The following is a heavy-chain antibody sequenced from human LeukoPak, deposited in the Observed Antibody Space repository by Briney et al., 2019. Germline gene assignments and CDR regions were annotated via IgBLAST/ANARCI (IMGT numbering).Heavy chain of an antibody. Sequence: PSETLSLTCAVYGGSFSGYYWSWIRQPPGKGLEWIGEINHSGSTNYNPSLKSRVTISVDTSKNQFSLKLSSVTAADTAVYYCARRYGSGSYLGPYNWFDPWGQGTLVTVSS. CDR2: INHSGST. CDR1: GGSFSGYY. J-gene: IGHJ5*02. D-gene: IGHD3-10*01. V-gene: IGHV4-34*01. CDR3: ARRYGSGSYLGPYNWFDP.